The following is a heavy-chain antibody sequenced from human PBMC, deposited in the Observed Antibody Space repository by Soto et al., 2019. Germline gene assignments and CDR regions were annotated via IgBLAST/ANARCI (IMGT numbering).Heavy chain of an antibody. D-gene: IGHD3-10*02. Sequence: QVQLVESGGGVVQPGRSLRLSCAASGFTFSSYGMHWVRQAPGKGLEWVADISYEGSNKYYADSVKGRFTISRDNSKNTLYLQMNSLRAEDTAVYYCAKAESLFGELLYAQIDYWGQGTLVTVSS. CDR3: AKAESLFGELLYAQIDY. J-gene: IGHJ4*02. CDR1: GFTFSSYG. CDR2: ISYEGSNK. V-gene: IGHV3-30*18.